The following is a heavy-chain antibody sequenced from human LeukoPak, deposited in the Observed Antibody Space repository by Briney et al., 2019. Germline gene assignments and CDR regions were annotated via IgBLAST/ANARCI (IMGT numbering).Heavy chain of an antibody. J-gene: IGHJ4*02. D-gene: IGHD2-15*01. Sequence: ASGPTLVNPTQTLTLTCTFSGFSLSTSGVGVGWIRQPPGKALEWLALIYWNDDKRYSPSLKSRLTITKDTSKNQVVLIMTNMDPVDTATYYCVHSTAHCSGGICYRYFDYWGQGTLVTVSS. CDR3: VHSTAHCSGGICYRYFDY. CDR2: IYWNDDK. V-gene: IGHV2-5*01. CDR1: GFSLSTSGVG.